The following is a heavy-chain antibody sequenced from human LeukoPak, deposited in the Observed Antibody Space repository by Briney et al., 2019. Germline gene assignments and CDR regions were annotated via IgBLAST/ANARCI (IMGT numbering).Heavy chain of an antibody. V-gene: IGHV1-24*01. Sequence: ASVKVSCKVSGYTLTELSMHWVRQAPGKGLEWMGGFDPEDGETIYAQKFQGRVTMTEDTSTDTAYMELSSLRSEDTAVYCCATDGSVAGDTDYWGQGTLVTVSS. CDR1: GYTLTELS. D-gene: IGHD6-19*01. CDR2: FDPEDGET. J-gene: IGHJ4*02. CDR3: ATDGSVAGDTDY.